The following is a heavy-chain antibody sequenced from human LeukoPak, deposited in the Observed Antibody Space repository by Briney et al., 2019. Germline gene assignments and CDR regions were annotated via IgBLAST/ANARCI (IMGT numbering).Heavy chain of an antibody. V-gene: IGHV1-69*05. D-gene: IGHD3-3*01. CDR3: ARDGVVTTHIDY. J-gene: IGHJ4*02. CDR2: IIPIFGTA. CDR1: GGTFSSYA. Sequence: SVKVSCKASGGTFSSYAISWVRQAPGQGLEWMGMIIPIFGTANYAQKFQGRVTITTDESTSTAYMELSSVRSEDTAVYYCARDGVVTTHIDYWGQGTLVTVSS.